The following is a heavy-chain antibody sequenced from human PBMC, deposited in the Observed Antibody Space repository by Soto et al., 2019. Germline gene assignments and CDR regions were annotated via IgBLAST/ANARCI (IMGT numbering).Heavy chain of an antibody. Sequence: SETLSLTCTVSGGSISSAGYYWSWIRQHPGKALEWIGYIYYSGNTYYNPSLKSRVTISVDTSKKQFSLKLSSVTAADTAVYYCASRKGGGSGAYGMDVWGQGTTVTVSS. J-gene: IGHJ6*02. V-gene: IGHV4-31*03. D-gene: IGHD2-15*01. CDR2: IYYSGNT. CDR1: GGSISSAGYY. CDR3: ASRKGGGSGAYGMDV.